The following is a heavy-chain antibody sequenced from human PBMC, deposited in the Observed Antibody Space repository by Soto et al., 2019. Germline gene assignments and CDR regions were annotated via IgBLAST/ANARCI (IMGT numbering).Heavy chain of an antibody. CDR1: GFTFSSYS. Sequence: DVRLLESGGGLVQPGGSLRLSCAASGFTFSSYSMSWVRQAPGKGLEWVSTIGTSASTYYGDSVRGRLTISRDNSRNTLYLQMTSLRAEDKAVYYCADLSRYCTSSNCDWGEGTLVTVSP. J-gene: IGHJ4*02. D-gene: IGHD2-2*01. CDR2: IGTSAST. CDR3: ADLSRYCTSSNCD. V-gene: IGHV3-23*01.